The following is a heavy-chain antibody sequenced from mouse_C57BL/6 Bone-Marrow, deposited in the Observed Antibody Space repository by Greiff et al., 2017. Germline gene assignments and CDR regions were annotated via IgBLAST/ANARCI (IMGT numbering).Heavy chain of an antibody. Sequence: EVQLQESGAELVRPGASVKLSCTASGFNIKDDYMHWVKQRPEQGLEWIGWIDPENGDTEYASKFQGKATITADTSSNTAYLQLSSLTSEDTAVYYCTTGSSDAWFAYWGQGTLVTVSA. D-gene: IGHD3-2*02. J-gene: IGHJ3*01. V-gene: IGHV14-4*01. CDR3: TTGSSDAWFAY. CDR2: IDPENGDT. CDR1: GFNIKDDY.